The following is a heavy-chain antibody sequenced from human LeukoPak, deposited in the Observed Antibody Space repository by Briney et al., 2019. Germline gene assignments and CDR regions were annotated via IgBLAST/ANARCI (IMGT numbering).Heavy chain of an antibody. CDR2: INHSGST. J-gene: IGHJ4*02. V-gene: IGHV4-34*01. CDR1: GGSLSGYY. Sequence: PSETLSLTCAVYGGSLSGYYWSWIRQTPGKGLEWIGEINHSGSTNYNPPLKSRVTISVDTSKNQFSLRLSSVTAADTAVYYCARGVYIAAAQYGYWGQGTLVTVSS. CDR3: ARGVYIAAAQYGY. D-gene: IGHD6-13*01.